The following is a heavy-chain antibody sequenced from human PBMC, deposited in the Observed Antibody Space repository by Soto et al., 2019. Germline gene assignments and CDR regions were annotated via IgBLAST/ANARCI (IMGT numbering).Heavy chain of an antibody. CDR1: GYTFTSYY. CDR3: AKDEGGIFDS. J-gene: IGHJ4*01. V-gene: IGHV1-2*02. CDR2: IFHNSGGST. D-gene: IGHD3-16*01. Sequence: ASVKVSCKASGYTFTSYYIHWVRQAPGQGLEWMGFIFHNSGGSTTSAQQFEGRVTMTRDSSISTAYLELSGLTPDDTAVYYCAKDEGGIFDSWGQGTLVTVSS.